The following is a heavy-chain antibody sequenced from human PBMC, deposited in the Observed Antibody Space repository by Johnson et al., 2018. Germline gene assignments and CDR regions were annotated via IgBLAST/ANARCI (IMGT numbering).Heavy chain of an antibody. D-gene: IGHD6-13*01. V-gene: IGHV3-23*04. CDR2: ISGSGGST. Sequence: VQLVQSGGGLVQPGGSLRLSCAASGFTFSSYAMSWVRQAPGKGLEWVSAISGSGGSTYYADSVKGRFTISRDNSKNTLYLQMNSLRAEDTAVYYCARGHGSSSNPDSYYYYDMGVWGKGTTVTVSS. CDR3: ARGHGSSSNPDSYYYYDMGV. J-gene: IGHJ6*03. CDR1: GFTFSSYA.